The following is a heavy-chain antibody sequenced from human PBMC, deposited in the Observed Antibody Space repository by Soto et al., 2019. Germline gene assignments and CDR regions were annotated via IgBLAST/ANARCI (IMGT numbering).Heavy chain of an antibody. CDR3: ARDWMDLRAARPNYFDY. J-gene: IGHJ4*02. CDR1: GFTFSSYS. V-gene: IGHV3-21*01. CDR2: ISSSSSYI. Sequence: GGSLRLSSAASGFTFSSYSMNWVRQAPGKGLEWVSSISSSSSYIYYADSVKGRFTISRDNAKNSLYLQMNSLRAEDTAVYYCARDWMDLRAARPNYFDYWRQRTLVTVSS. D-gene: IGHD6-6*01.